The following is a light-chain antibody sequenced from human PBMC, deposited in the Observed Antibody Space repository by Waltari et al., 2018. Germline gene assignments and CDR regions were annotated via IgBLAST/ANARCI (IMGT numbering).Light chain of an antibody. Sequence: EVVLTQSPATLSLSPGERATLPCRASGSVTSYLVCAQQKPGQAPRRLIYDASTRATGIPARFSGSGSGTDFTLTISNLEPEDFAVYYCQQRYKWPPITFGQGTRLEIK. CDR2: DAS. V-gene: IGKV3-11*01. CDR3: QQRYKWPPIT. J-gene: IGKJ5*01. CDR1: GSVTSY.